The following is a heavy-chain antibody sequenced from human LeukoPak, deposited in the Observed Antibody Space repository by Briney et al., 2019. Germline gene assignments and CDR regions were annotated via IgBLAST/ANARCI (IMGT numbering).Heavy chain of an antibody. CDR3: ASTNDFGDYMGA. Sequence: PPQTLSLTCAVSGGSISSGGYSWSWIRQPPGKGLEWIGYMYHGGSTYYNPSLEGRVTISVDRSKNQLSLKVSSVTAADTAVYYCASTNDFGDYMGAWGQGILVTVSS. V-gene: IGHV4-30-2*01. CDR1: GGSISSGGYS. D-gene: IGHD4-17*01. J-gene: IGHJ5*02. CDR2: MYHGGST.